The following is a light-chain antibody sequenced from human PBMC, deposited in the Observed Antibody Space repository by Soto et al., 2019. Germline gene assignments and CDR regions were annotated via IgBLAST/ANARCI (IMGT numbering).Light chain of an antibody. V-gene: IGLV2-14*03. Sequence: QSALTQPASVSGSPGQSITITCTGTSSDVGGYNFVSWYQQHPGKAPKFLIYDVSNRPSGVSTRFSGSKSGNTASLTISGLQDEDEADYYCSSYTSSSTQVFGTGTKLTVL. CDR2: DVS. CDR3: SSYTSSSTQV. J-gene: IGLJ1*01. CDR1: SSDVGGYNF.